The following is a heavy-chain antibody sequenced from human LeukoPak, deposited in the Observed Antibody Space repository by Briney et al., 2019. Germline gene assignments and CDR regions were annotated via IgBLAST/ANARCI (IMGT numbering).Heavy chain of an antibody. CDR2: INHSGST. Sequence: SETLSLTCAVYGGSFSGYYWSWIRQPPGKGLEWIGEINHSGSTYYNPSLKSRVTISVDTSKNQFSLKLSSVTAADTAVYYCARVPFFCSGGSCYSPHNWFDPWGQGTLVTVSS. V-gene: IGHV4-34*01. J-gene: IGHJ5*02. D-gene: IGHD2-15*01. CDR1: GGSFSGYY. CDR3: ARVPFFCSGGSCYSPHNWFDP.